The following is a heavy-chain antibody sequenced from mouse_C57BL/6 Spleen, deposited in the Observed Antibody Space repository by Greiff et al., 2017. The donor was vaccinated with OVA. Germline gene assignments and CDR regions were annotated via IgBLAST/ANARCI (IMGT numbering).Heavy chain of an antibody. CDR2: INPNNGGT. CDR3: ARPRSYGSSGYFDY. J-gene: IGHJ2*01. V-gene: IGHV1-22*01. D-gene: IGHD1-1*01. CDR1: GYTFTDYN. Sequence: EVQLQQSGPELVKPGASVKMSCKASGYTFTDYNMHWVKQSHGKSLEWIGYINPNNGGTSYNQKFKGKATLTVSKSSSTAYMELRSLTSEDSAVYYCARPRSYGSSGYFDYWGQGTTLTVSS.